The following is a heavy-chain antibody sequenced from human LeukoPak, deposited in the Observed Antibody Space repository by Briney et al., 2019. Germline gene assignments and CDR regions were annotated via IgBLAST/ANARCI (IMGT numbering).Heavy chain of an antibody. D-gene: IGHD6-13*01. CDR1: AFTFTNYT. V-gene: IGHV3-21*01. CDR2: ISSLTTYI. J-gene: IGHJ4*02. CDR3: ARVRKAADGFDY. Sequence: GGSLRLSCAASAFTFTNYTMNWVRQAPGKGLGWVSSISSLTTYIYYADSVKGRFTISRDNAKNSLYLQMNSLRAEDTAVYYCARVRKAADGFDYWGQGTLVTVSS.